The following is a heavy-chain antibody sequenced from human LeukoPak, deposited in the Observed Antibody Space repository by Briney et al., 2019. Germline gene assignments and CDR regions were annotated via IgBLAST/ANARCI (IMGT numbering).Heavy chain of an antibody. J-gene: IGHJ6*02. D-gene: IGHD5-12*01. CDR1: GGSISNFY. CDR3: ARDSDGSNYFYYGMDV. Sequence: PSETLSLTCTVSGGSISNFYWSWIRQPAGKTLEWIGRVYPTGSTNYNPSLQSRVTMSVDRSKNQFSLKLTSVTAADTAVYYCARDSDGSNYFYYGMDVWGQGTLVTVSS. CDR2: VYPTGST. V-gene: IGHV4-4*07.